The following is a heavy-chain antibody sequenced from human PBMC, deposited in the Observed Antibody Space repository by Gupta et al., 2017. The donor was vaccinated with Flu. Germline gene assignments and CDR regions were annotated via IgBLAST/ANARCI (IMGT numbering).Heavy chain of an antibody. J-gene: IGHJ4*02. D-gene: IGHD6-6*01. CDR2: INAGNGNT. CDR3: ARTSTSSRRCDY. Sequence: STRYAMHRVRQAPGQRLEWMGWINAGNGNTKYSQKSQGRVTITRDTSASTAYMELSSLTSEDTAVYYCARTSTSSRRCDYWGQGTLVIVSS. V-gene: IGHV1-3*01. CDR1: STRYA.